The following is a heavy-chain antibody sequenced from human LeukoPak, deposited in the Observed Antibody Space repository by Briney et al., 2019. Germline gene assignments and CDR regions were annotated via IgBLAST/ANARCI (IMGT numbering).Heavy chain of an antibody. D-gene: IGHD6-13*01. CDR2: INTNTGNP. CDR1: GYTFTSYA. CDR3: AREFDSSSWYSGWVWFDP. V-gene: IGHV7-4-1*02. J-gene: IGHJ5*02. Sequence: ASVKVSCKASGYTFTSYAMNWVRQAPGQGLEWMGWINTNTGNPTYAQGFTGRFVFSLDTSVSTAYLQISSLKAEDTAVYYCAREFDSSSWYSGWVWFDPWGQGTLVTVSS.